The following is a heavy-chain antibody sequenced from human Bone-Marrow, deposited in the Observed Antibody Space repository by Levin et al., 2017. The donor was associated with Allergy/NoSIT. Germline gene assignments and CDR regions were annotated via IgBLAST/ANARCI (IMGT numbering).Heavy chain of an antibody. Sequence: LRLSCAVSGGSISSGGYSWSWIRQPPGKGLEWIGYIYHSGSTYYNPSLKSRVTISVDRSKNQFSLKLSSVTAADTAVYYCARSPLGAGDFDYWGQGTLVTVSS. J-gene: IGHJ4*02. CDR3: ARSPLGAGDFDY. CDR2: IYHSGST. CDR1: GGSISSGGYS. V-gene: IGHV4-30-2*01. D-gene: IGHD7-27*01.